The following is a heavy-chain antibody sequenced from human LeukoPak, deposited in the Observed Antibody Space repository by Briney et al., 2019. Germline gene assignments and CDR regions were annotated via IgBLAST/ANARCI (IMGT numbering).Heavy chain of an antibody. CDR2: IWYDGSNK. CDR3: ARDYIVVVVAATPYYYYYGMDV. Sequence: GGSLRLSCAASGFTFSSYGMHWVRQAPGKGLEWVAVIWYDGSNKYYADSVKGRFTISRDNSKNTLYLQMNNLRAEDTAVYYCARDYIVVVVAATPYYYYYGMDVWGQGTTVTVSS. J-gene: IGHJ6*02. D-gene: IGHD2-15*01. V-gene: IGHV3-33*01. CDR1: GFTFSSYG.